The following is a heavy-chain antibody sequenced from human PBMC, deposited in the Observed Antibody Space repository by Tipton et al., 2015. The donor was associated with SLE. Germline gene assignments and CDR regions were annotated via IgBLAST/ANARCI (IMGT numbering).Heavy chain of an antibody. V-gene: IGHV1-18*01. CDR1: GFPFTGYG. D-gene: IGHD3-9*01. CDR3: ARGLRGTGSYYFDS. CDR2: ISSFNGNT. Sequence: QSGAEVKKPGASVKVSCKASGFPFTGYGLSWVRQAPGQGPEWLGWISSFNGNTKYAEKVRGRATMTTNTSIGTAFMELSSLTSEDTAVYYCARGLRGTGSYYFDSWGQGTLVTVSS. J-gene: IGHJ4*02.